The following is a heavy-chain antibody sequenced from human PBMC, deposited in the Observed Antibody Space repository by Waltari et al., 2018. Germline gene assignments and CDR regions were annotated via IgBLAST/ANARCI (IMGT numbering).Heavy chain of an antibody. J-gene: IGHJ3*02. D-gene: IGHD5-18*01. CDR3: ARLSDTAMEGDAFDI. V-gene: IGHV5-51*01. CDR2: IYPGDSDT. CDR1: GNSFTSYW. Sequence: EVQLVQSGAEVKKPGESLKISCKGSGNSFTSYWIGWVRQMPGKGLEWMGIIYPGDSDTTYSPSFQGQVTSSADKSISTAYLQGSSLKASDTAMYYCARLSDTAMEGDAFDIWGQGTMVTVSS.